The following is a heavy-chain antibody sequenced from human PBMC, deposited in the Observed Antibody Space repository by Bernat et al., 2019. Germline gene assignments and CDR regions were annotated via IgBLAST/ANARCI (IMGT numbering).Heavy chain of an antibody. CDR3: ARESSDVDTAMAPLLDSMGFDP. V-gene: IGHV3-33*01. CDR2: IWYDGSNK. CDR1: GVTFSSYG. J-gene: IGHJ5*02. D-gene: IGHD5-18*01. Sequence: QVQLVESGGGVVQPGRSLRLSCAASGVTFSSYGMHWVRQAPGKGLEWVAVIWYDGSNKYYADYVKGRFTISRDNSKNTLYLQMNSLRAEDTAVYYCARESSDVDTAMAPLLDSMGFDPWGQGTLVTVSS.